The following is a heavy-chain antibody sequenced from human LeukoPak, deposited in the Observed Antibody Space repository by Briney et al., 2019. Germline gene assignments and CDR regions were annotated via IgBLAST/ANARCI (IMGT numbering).Heavy chain of an antibody. CDR2: IYYSGST. D-gene: IGHD6-13*01. Sequence: SEPLSLTCTVSGGSISSGVYYWSWIRQPPGKGLEWIGYIYYSGSTYYNPSLKSRVTISVDTSKNQFSLKLSSVTAADTAVYYCARVSSWYNYFDYWGQGTLVTVSS. J-gene: IGHJ4*02. CDR3: ARVSSWYNYFDY. V-gene: IGHV4-30-4*08. CDR1: GGSISSGVYY.